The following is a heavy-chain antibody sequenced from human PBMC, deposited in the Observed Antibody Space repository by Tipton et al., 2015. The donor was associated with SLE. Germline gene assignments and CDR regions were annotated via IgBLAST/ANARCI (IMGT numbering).Heavy chain of an antibody. CDR1: GVSISSYY. D-gene: IGHD2-15*01. V-gene: IGHV4-4*07. CDR2: IYSSGTT. CDR3: ARGGCSGGSCYPYYYGMDV. J-gene: IGHJ6*02. Sequence: LRLSCTVSGVSISSYYWSWFRQPAGKGLEWIGRIYSSGTTNYYPSLTSRVTMSVDTSKNQFSLKLSSVTAADTAVYYCARGGCSGGSCYPYYYGMDVWGPGTTVTVSS.